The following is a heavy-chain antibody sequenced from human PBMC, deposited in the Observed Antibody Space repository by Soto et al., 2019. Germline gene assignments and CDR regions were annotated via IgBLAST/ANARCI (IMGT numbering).Heavy chain of an antibody. CDR2: INHSGST. J-gene: IGHJ6*02. Sequence: PSETLSLTCAVYGGSFSGYYWSWIRQPPGKGLEWIGEINHSGSTNYNPSLKSRVTISVDTSKNQFSLKLSSVTAADTAVYYCAGCTEEYYYYGMDVWGQGTTVTV. CDR1: GGSFSGYY. D-gene: IGHD2-2*01. V-gene: IGHV4-34*01. CDR3: AGCTEEYYYYGMDV.